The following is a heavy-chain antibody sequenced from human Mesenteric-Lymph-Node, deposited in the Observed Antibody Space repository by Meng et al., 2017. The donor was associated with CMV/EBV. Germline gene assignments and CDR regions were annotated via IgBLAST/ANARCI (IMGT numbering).Heavy chain of an antibody. Sequence: GGSLRLSCAASGFTFGSYWMAWVRQAPGKGLEWVANINEGGNEIYYVDSVRGRFTISRDDSKNILYLQMNSLRAEDTAVYYCARRGMSTVTYFDYWGQGILVTVSS. J-gene: IGHJ4*02. CDR3: ARRGMSTVTYFDY. D-gene: IGHD4-11*01. CDR1: GFTFGSYW. CDR2: INEGGNEI. V-gene: IGHV3-7*03.